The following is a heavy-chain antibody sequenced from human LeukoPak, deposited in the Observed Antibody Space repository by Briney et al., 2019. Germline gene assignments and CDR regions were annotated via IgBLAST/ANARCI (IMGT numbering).Heavy chain of an antibody. CDR1: GFTVSRNY. V-gene: IGHV3-53*01. J-gene: IGHJ4*02. D-gene: IGHD5-12*01. CDR3: ARDSGYDLRPTLDY. CDR2: IYSGGST. Sequence: GGSLRLSCAASGFTVSRNYMSWVRQAPRKGLEWVSGIYSGGSTYYGDSVKGRFTISRDNSKNTLYLQTNSLRAEDTAVYYCARDSGYDLRPTLDYWGQGTLVTVSS.